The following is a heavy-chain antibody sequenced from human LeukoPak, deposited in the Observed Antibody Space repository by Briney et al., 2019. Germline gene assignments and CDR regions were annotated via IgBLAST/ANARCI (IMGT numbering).Heavy chain of an antibody. CDR2: ISAYNGNT. CDR3: ARALSDDFWSFYQDY. D-gene: IGHD3-3*01. J-gene: IGHJ4*02. Sequence: ASVKVSRKASGYTFTSYGISWVRQAPGQGLEWLGWISAYNGNTNFAQKIQGRVTMTTDISTSTAYMELRSLRSDDTAVYYCARALSDDFWSFYQDYWGQGTLVTVSS. V-gene: IGHV1-18*01. CDR1: GYTFTSYG.